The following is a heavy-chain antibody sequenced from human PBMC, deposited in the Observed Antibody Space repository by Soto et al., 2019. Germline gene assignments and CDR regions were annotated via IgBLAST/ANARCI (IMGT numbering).Heavy chain of an antibody. CDR3: AADSWGVGATLGD. D-gene: IGHD1-26*01. V-gene: IGHV1-58*01. J-gene: IGHJ4*02. Sequence: SVKVSCKASGFTFTSSAVQWVRQARGQRLEWIGWIVVGSGNTNYAQKFQERATITRDMSTSTAYMELSSLRSEDTAVYYCAADSWGVGATLGDWGQGTLVTVSS. CDR2: IVVGSGNT. CDR1: GFTFTSSA.